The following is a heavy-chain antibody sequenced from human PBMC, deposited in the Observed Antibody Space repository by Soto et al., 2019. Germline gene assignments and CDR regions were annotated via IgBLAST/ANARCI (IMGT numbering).Heavy chain of an antibody. CDR2: IIPIFGTA. CDR3: ARVLENCISTSCYSWFDP. CDR1: GGAFSSYA. J-gene: IGHJ5*02. D-gene: IGHD2-2*01. Sequence: SVKVSCKASGGAFSSYAISWVRQAPGQGLEWMGGIIPIFGTANYAQKFQGRVTITADESTSTAYMELSSLRSEDTAVYYCARVLENCISTSCYSWFDPWGQGTLVTVSS. V-gene: IGHV1-69*13.